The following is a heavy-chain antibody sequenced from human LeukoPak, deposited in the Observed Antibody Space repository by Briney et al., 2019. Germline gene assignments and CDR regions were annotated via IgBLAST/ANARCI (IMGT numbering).Heavy chain of an antibody. J-gene: IGHJ4*02. V-gene: IGHV3-33*05. D-gene: IGHD4-23*01. Sequence: PGRSLRLSCAASGFSFSGHGMHWVRQAPGKGLEWVALIAYDGSNKDYADSVKGRFTISRDNSNNMMSLQMNSLRVEDTGVYYCARYSGVGNSGGFDYWGQGTLVIVSS. CDR2: IAYDGSNK. CDR3: ARYSGVGNSGGFDY. CDR1: GFSFSGHG.